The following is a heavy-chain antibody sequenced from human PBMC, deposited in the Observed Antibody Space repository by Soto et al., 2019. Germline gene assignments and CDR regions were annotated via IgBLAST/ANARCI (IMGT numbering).Heavy chain of an antibody. CDR2: FDPEDGET. Sequence: ASVKVSCKVSGYTLTELSMHWVRQAPGKRLEWMGGFDPEDGETIYAQKFQGRVTMTEDTSTDTAYMELSSLRSEDTAVYYCATARIAGAFGTVYYFDYWGQGTLVTVSS. D-gene: IGHD6-19*01. V-gene: IGHV1-24*01. CDR1: GYTLTELS. J-gene: IGHJ4*02. CDR3: ATARIAGAFGTVYYFDY.